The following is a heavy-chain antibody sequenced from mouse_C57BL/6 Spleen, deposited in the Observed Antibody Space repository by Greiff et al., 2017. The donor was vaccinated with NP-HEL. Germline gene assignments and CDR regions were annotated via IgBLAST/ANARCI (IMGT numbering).Heavy chain of an antibody. Sequence: VQLQQSGAELVRPGASVKLSCTASGFNIKDDYMHWVKQRPEQGLEWIGWIDPENGDTEYASKFQGKATITADTSSYTAYLQLSSLTSADTAVYYCTTLSCSSPFDYWGQGTTLTVSS. J-gene: IGHJ2*01. CDR3: TTLSCSSPFDY. CDR2: IDPENGDT. D-gene: IGHD1-1*01. CDR1: GFNIKDDY. V-gene: IGHV14-4*01.